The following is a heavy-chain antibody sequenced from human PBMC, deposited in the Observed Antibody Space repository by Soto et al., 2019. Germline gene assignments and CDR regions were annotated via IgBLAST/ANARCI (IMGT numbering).Heavy chain of an antibody. D-gene: IGHD3-9*01. J-gene: IGHJ6*03. V-gene: IGHV1-46*03. Sequence: ASVKVSCKASGYTFTSYDMHWVRQAPGQGLEWMGIINPSGGSTSYAQKFQGRVTMTRDTSTSTVYMELSSLRSEDTAVYYCATGYYDILTGYYINYYYMDVWGKGTTVTVSS. CDR2: INPSGGST. CDR1: GYTFTSYD. CDR3: ATGYYDILTGYYINYYYMDV.